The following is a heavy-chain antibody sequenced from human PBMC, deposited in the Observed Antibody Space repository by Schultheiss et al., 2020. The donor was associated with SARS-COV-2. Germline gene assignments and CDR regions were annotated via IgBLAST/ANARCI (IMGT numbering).Heavy chain of an antibody. J-gene: IGHJ4*02. V-gene: IGHV3-30-3*01. CDR2: ISYDGSNK. CDR1: GFTFSSYA. CDR3: AREGYGGFDY. Sequence: GESLKISCAASGFTFSSYAMHWVRQAPGKGLEWVAVISYDGSNKYYADSVKGRFTISRDNSKNTLYLQMNSLRAEDTAVYYCAREGYGGFDYWGQGTLVTVSS. D-gene: IGHD6-13*01.